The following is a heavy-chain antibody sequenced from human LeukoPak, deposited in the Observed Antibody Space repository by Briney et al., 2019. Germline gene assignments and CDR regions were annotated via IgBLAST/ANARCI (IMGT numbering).Heavy chain of an antibody. CDR3: SILGDIMITVGVVVFDY. CDR1: GYTFTGYY. CDR2: INPNSCGP. V-gene: IGHV1-2*02. D-gene: IGHD3-16*01. J-gene: IGHJ4*02. Sequence: GSSVNVPRQASGYTFTGYYMHWVRQPPAQGLEWMGWINPNSCGPKQPQKFQGRVTKTRNTSISPAHTELDRLRAHDPAVFYLSILGDIMITVGVVVFDYWGQGTLVTVSS.